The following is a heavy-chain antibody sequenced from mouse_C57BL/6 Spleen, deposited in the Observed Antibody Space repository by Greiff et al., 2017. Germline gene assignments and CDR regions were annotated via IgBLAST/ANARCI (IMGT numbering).Heavy chain of an antibody. J-gene: IGHJ3*01. Sequence: EVQRVESGEGLVKPGGSLKLSCAASGFTFSSYAMSWVRQTPEKRLEWVAYISSGGDYIYYADTVKGRFTISRDNARNTLYLQMSSLKSEDTAMYYCTRDYYDYETLELWWAWFAYWGQGTLVTVSA. CDR1: GFTFSSYA. CDR3: TRDYYDYETLELWWAWFAY. CDR2: ISSGGDYI. V-gene: IGHV5-9-1*02. D-gene: IGHD2-4*01.